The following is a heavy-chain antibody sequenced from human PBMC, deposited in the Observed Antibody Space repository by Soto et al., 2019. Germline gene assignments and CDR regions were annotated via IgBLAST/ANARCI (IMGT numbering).Heavy chain of an antibody. CDR1: GGTFSSYA. CDR3: ASTLIVVVRNHHYYYYGMDV. J-gene: IGHJ6*02. D-gene: IGHD2-21*01. V-gene: IGHV1-69*06. CDR2: IIPIFGTA. Sequence: GASVKVSCKASGGTFSSYAISWVRQAPGQGLEWMGGIIPIFGTANYAQKFQGRVTITADKSTSTAYMELSSLRSEDTAVYYCASTLIVVVRNHHYYYYGMDVWGQGTTVTVSS.